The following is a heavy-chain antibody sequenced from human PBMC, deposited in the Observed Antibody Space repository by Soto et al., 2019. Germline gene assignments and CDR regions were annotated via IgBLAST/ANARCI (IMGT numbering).Heavy chain of an antibody. D-gene: IGHD3-16*01. Sequence: QVQLVQSGAEVKKPGSSVKVSCKASGGTFSSYAIIWVRQAPGQGLEWMGGIIPIFGTANYAQKFQGRVTITADESTSTVYMELSSLRSEDTAVYYCARDYDYVWGSYRTSGYYGMDVWGQGTTVTVSS. V-gene: IGHV1-69*01. CDR3: ARDYDYVWGSYRTSGYYGMDV. J-gene: IGHJ6*02. CDR2: IIPIFGTA. CDR1: GGTFSSYA.